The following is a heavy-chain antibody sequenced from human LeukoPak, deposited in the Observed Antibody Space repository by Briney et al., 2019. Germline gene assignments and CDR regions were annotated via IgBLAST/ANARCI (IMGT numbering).Heavy chain of an antibody. CDR2: IYWDDDK. V-gene: IGHV2-5*02. J-gene: IGHJ1*01. CDR3: AHTTRPKQLVYFQH. D-gene: IGHD6-13*01. CDR1: GFSLSTSGVG. Sequence: SGPTLVKPTQTLTLTCTFSGFSLSTSGVGVGWIRQPPGKALEWLALIYWDDDKRYSPSLKSRLTITKDTSKNQVVLTTTNMDPVDTATYYCAHTTRPKQLVYFQHWGQGTLVTVSS.